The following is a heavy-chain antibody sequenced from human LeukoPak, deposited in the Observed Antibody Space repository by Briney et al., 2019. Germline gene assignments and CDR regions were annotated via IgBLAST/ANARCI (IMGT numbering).Heavy chain of an antibody. Sequence: KPSETLSLTCTVSGGSISSYYWSWIRQPPGKGLEWIGYIYYSGSTNYNPSLKSRVTISVDTSKNQFSLKLSSVTAADTAVYYCARGSGAAGPRYFDYWGQGTLVTVSS. D-gene: IGHD6-13*01. J-gene: IGHJ4*02. V-gene: IGHV4-59*12. CDR3: ARGSGAAGPRYFDY. CDR1: GGSISSYY. CDR2: IYYSGST.